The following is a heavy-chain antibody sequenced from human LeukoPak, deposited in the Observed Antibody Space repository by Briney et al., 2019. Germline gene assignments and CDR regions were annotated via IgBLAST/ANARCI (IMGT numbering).Heavy chain of an antibody. Sequence: SETLSLTCTVSGGSISSYYWSWIRQTPGKGLEWIGYIYYSGSTNYNPSLKSRVTISVDTSKNQFSLKLSSVTAADTAVYYCARGRILKYSSGWLLDYWGQGTLVTVTS. CDR2: IYYSGST. J-gene: IGHJ4*02. V-gene: IGHV4-59*01. CDR3: ARGRILKYSSGWLLDY. CDR1: GGSISSYY. D-gene: IGHD6-19*01.